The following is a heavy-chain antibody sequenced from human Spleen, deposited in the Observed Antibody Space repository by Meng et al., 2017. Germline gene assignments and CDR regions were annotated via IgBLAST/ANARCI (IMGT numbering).Heavy chain of an antibody. Sequence: GEFLKISCAASGFTFSDYYMSWIRQAPGKGLEWVSYISSSGSTIYYADSVKGRFTISRDNAKNSLYLQMNSLRAEDTAVYYCARDQGPYDSSGYLGYWGQGTLVTVSS. V-gene: IGHV3-11*04. J-gene: IGHJ4*02. CDR1: GFTFSDYY. CDR3: ARDQGPYDSSGYLGY. CDR2: ISSSGSTI. D-gene: IGHD3-22*01.